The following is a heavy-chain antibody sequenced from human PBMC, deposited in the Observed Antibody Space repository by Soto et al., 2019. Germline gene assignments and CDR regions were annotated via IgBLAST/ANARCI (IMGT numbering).Heavy chain of an antibody. CDR2: IYYSGST. CDR3: ARHTFYSLPPCSSNHALNDYFYYYMDV. V-gene: IGHV4-39*01. D-gene: IGHD4-4*01. Sequence: PSETLSLTCTVSGGSISSSSYYWGWIRQPPGKGLEWIGSIYYSGSTYYNPSLKGRVTISVDTSKNQFSLKLSSVTAADTAVYYCARHTFYSLPPCSSNHALNDYFYYYMDVWGKGTTVTVSS. CDR1: GGSISSSSYY. J-gene: IGHJ6*03.